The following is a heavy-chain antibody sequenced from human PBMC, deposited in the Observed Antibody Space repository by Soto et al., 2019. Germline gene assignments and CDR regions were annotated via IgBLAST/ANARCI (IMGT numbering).Heavy chain of an antibody. Sequence: HVQLVQSGAEVKKPGSSVKVSCKASGGTFSSYAISWVRQAPGQGLEWMGGIIPIFGTANYAQKFQGRVTITADESSSRAYMEVSSLRSEDTDVYYCARDQGPIAAAGAADYYYGMDVWGQGTTFTV. D-gene: IGHD6-13*01. V-gene: IGHV1-69*01. CDR1: GGTFSSYA. CDR3: ARDQGPIAAAGAADYYYGMDV. J-gene: IGHJ6*02. CDR2: IIPIFGTA.